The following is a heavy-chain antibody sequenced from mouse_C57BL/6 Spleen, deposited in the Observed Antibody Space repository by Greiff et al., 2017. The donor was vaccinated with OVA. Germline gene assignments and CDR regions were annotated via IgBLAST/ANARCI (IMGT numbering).Heavy chain of an antibody. CDR2: IYPGDGDT. J-gene: IGHJ3*01. CDR3: ARWGSSGYPWFAD. D-gene: IGHD3-2*02. Sequence: QVQLQQSGPELVKPGASVKISCKASGYAFSSSWMNWVTQRPGEGLEWIGRIYPGDGDTNYTGKFKGKATLTADKSSRTAYMQLSSLTSEDSAVYVCARWGSSGYPWFADWGQGTLVTVSA. CDR1: GYAFSSSW. V-gene: IGHV1-82*01.